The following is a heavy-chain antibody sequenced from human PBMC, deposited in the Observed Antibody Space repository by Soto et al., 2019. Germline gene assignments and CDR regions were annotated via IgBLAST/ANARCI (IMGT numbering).Heavy chain of an antibody. Sequence: ASVKVSCKASGYTFTSYAMHWVRQAPGQRLEWMGWINAGNGNTKYSQKFQGRVTITRDTSASTAYMELSSLRSEDTAVYYCARPRDDYYGSRRPPKSTHHCGPAPLVTVSS. D-gene: IGHD3-10*01. CDR1: GYTFTSYA. CDR3: ARPRDDYYGSRRPPKSTHH. J-gene: IGHJ1*01. V-gene: IGHV1-3*01. CDR2: INAGNGNT.